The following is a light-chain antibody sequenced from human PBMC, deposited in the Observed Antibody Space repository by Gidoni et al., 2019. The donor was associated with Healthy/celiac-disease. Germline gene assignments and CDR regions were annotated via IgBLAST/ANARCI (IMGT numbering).Light chain of an antibody. CDR1: SSDVGGYNY. CDR3: SSYTSSSTLVV. V-gene: IGLV2-14*01. Sequence: QSALTTPASVSGSPGQSITISCTVTSSDVGGYNYVSWYQQPPGKAPKLMIYEVSNRPSGVSNRFSGSKSGNTASLTISGLQAEDEADYYCSSYTSSSTLVVFGGGTKLTVL. J-gene: IGLJ2*01. CDR2: EVS.